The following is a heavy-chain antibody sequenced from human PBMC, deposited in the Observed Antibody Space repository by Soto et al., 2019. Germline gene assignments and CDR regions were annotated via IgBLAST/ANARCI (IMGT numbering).Heavy chain of an antibody. J-gene: IGHJ4*02. Sequence: PSETLSLTCAVYGGSFSSYFWSWIRQPPGRGLEWIGYTYHRGSTNYSPSLKSRVAISLDTSENQFSLKVNSVTAADTAVYYCARIGGYHGPLDYWGQGTPVTVSS. CDR1: GGSFSSYF. CDR2: TYHRGST. V-gene: IGHV4-59*01. D-gene: IGHD3-16*02. CDR3: ARIGGYHGPLDY.